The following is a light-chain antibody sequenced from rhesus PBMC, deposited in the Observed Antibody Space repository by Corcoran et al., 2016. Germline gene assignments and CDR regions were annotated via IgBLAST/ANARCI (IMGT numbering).Light chain of an antibody. J-gene: IGKJ4*01. CDR2: AAY. Sequence: DIQMTQSPSSLSASVGDTVTITCRASQGISSYLNWFQQKPGKAPKVLIYAAYSLESGVPSRFSGSGSGTEFTLTISSLQPEDFASYYCLQHNSYPLTFGGGTKVEIK. CDR3: LQHNSYPLT. CDR1: QGISSY. V-gene: IGKV1-28*02.